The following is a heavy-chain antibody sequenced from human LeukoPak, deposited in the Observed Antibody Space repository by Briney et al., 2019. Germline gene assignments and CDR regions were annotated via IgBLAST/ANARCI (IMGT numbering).Heavy chain of an antibody. J-gene: IGHJ4*02. CDR1: GFTFSSYG. V-gene: IGHV3-33*01. CDR2: IWYDGSNK. CDR3: ARDPTYYYDSSGYYFDY. Sequence: GGSLRLSCAASGFTFSSYGMHWVRQAPGKGLEWVAVIWYDGSNKYYADSVKGRFTISRDNSKNTLYLQMNSLRAEDTAVYYCARDPTYYYDSSGYYFDYWGQGTLVTASS. D-gene: IGHD3-22*01.